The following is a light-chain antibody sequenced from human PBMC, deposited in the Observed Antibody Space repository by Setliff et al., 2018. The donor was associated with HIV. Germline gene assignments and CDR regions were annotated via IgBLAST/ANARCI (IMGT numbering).Light chain of an antibody. J-gene: IGLJ1*01. V-gene: IGLV2-14*01. CDR2: DVS. Sequence: QSALTQPASVSGSPGQSIPISCTGTSSDVGAYNYVSWYQQHPGKAPKLIIYDVSDRPAGVSRRFSGSKSGNTASLTISGLQAEDEADYYCKSYAASSTPYVFGTGTKGTV. CDR1: SSDVGAYNY. CDR3: KSYAASSTPYV.